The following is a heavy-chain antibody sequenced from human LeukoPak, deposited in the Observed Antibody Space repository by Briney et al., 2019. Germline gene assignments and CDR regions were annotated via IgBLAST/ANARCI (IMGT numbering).Heavy chain of an antibody. Sequence: GRSLRLSCAASGFTFDDYAMHWVRQAPGKGLEWVSGISWNSGSIGYADSVKGRFTISRDNAKNSLYLQMNSLRAEDTAVYYCAKDRDGTISYWGQGTLVTVSS. CDR2: ISWNSGSI. J-gene: IGHJ4*02. CDR3: AKDRDGTISY. V-gene: IGHV3-9*01. D-gene: IGHD1-1*01. CDR1: GFTFDDYA.